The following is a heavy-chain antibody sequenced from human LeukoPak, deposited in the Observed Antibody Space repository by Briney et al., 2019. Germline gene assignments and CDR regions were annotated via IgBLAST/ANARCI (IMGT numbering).Heavy chain of an antibody. CDR2: INPSGGST. CDR1: GGTFSSYA. J-gene: IGHJ4*02. V-gene: IGHV1-46*01. D-gene: IGHD1-26*01. Sequence: ASVKVSCKASGGTFSSYAISWVRQAPGQGLEWMGIINPSGGSTSYAQKFQGRVTMTRDTSTSTVYMELSSLRSEDTAVYYCARDLGGEPHDYWGQGTLVTVSS. CDR3: ARDLGGEPHDY.